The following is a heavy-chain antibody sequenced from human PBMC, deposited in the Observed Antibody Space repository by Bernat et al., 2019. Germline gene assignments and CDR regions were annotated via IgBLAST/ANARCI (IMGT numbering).Heavy chain of an antibody. CDR1: GGSFSGYY. J-gene: IGHJ6*02. CDR2: INHSGST. CDR3: ARGPSSGYFSAWGMDV. V-gene: IGHV4-34*01. Sequence: QVQLQQWGAGLLKPSETLSLTCAVYGGSFSGYYWSWIRQPPGKGLEWIGEINHSGSTNYNPSLKSRVTISVDTSKNQFSLKLSSVTAADTAVYYCARGPSSGYFSAWGMDVWGQGTTVTVSS. D-gene: IGHD3-22*01.